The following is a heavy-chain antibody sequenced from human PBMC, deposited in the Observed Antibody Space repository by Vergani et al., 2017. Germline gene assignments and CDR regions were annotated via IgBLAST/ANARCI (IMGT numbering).Heavy chain of an antibody. CDR2: IRTKSQGETT. J-gene: IGHJ4*02. V-gene: IGHV3-49*03. D-gene: IGHD3-9*01. CDR3: TGDRNYDSWTGSTNHFDH. CDR1: GFTFGDDA. Sequence: EVQLVESGGELVQPGRPLRLSCTASGFTFGDDAISWFRQAPGKGPEWVAFIRTKSQGETTDYAASVKGRFFISRNDSKGVAYLQMNSLRTEDTTVYFCTGDRNYDSWTGSTNHFDHWGPGTLVTVSS.